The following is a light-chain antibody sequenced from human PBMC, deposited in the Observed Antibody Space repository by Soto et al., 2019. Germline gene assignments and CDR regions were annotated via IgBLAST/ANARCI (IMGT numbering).Light chain of an antibody. V-gene: IGLV1-40*01. CDR2: DNN. CDR3: HSYDVSLSGPV. CDR1: SSNIGAGYD. Sequence: QSVLTQPPSVSGAPGQRVTISCTGSSSNIGAGYDVHWYQQVPGTAPKVLIYDNNNRPSGVPDRVSGSKSGTSTSLAITGLQAEDEGDYYCHSYDVSLSGPVFGGGTKLTVL. J-gene: IGLJ2*01.